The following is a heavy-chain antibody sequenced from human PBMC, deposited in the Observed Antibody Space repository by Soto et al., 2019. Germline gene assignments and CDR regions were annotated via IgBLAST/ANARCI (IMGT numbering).Heavy chain of an antibody. Sequence: EVQLLESGGALVQPGGSLTLSCAASGSTFGSYDMSWVHQAPGKGLEWVSTISGRGGTIFYADSVKGRFTISRDNSKNTLSLQIASLSAEDTAVYPCAKEYCSGHTGYRYYFYSWGEGTLVSVSS. CDR1: GSTFGSYD. D-gene: IGHD2-15*01. J-gene: IGHJ4*02. CDR3: AKEYCSGHTGYRYYFYS. CDR2: ISGRGGTI. V-gene: IGHV3-23*01.